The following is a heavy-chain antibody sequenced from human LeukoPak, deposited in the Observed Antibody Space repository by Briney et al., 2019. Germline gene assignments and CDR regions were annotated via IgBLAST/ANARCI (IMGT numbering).Heavy chain of an antibody. D-gene: IGHD3-9*01. CDR2: IIPIFGTA. V-gene: IGHV1-69*01. CDR3: ARGVLRYFDWLFYYYMDV. Sequence: SVKVSCKASGGTFSSYAISWVRQAPGQGLEWMGGIIPIFGTANYAQKFQSRVTITADESTSTAYMELSSLRSEDTAVYYCARGVLRYFDWLFYYYMDVWGKGTTVTVSS. CDR1: GGTFSSYA. J-gene: IGHJ6*03.